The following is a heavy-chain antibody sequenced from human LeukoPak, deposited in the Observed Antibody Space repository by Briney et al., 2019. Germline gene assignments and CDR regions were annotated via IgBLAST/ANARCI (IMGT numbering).Heavy chain of an antibody. J-gene: IGHJ5*02. Sequence: GESLKISCKGSGYSFTSYWIGWVRQMPGKGLEWVGIIYPGDSDTRYSPSFQGQVTISADKSISTAYLQWSSLKASDTAMYYCARRQILGYCSSTSCYGNWFDPWGQGTLVTVSS. CDR3: ARRQILGYCSSTSCYGNWFDP. CDR1: GYSFTSYW. D-gene: IGHD2-2*01. V-gene: IGHV5-51*01. CDR2: IYPGDSDT.